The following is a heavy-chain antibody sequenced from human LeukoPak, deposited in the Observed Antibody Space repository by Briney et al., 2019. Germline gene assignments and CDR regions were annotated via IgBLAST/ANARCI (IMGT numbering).Heavy chain of an antibody. CDR2: ISGGGGST. CDR1: GFTFSSYW. V-gene: IGHV3-23*01. D-gene: IGHD3-3*01. Sequence: GGSLRLSCAASGFTFSSYWMHWVRQAPGKGLEWVSAISGGGGSTYYADSVKGRFTISRDNSKNTLYLQMNSLRAEDTAVYYCAKGLTIFGVVIPGDAFDIWGQGTMVTVSS. CDR3: AKGLTIFGVVIPGDAFDI. J-gene: IGHJ3*02.